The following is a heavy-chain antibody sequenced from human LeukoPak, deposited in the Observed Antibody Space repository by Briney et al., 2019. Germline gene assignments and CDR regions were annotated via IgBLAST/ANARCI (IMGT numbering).Heavy chain of an antibody. D-gene: IGHD3-16*01. CDR3: ATLYVWGSRGPWPYFDY. Sequence: GGSLRLSCAASGFTFNSYGMHWVRQAPGKGLEWVTFIHYDVSNKYYADSVKGRFTISRDNSKNTLYLQMNSLRAEDTAVYYCATLYVWGSRGPWPYFDYWGQGTLVTVSS. CDR2: IHYDVSNK. V-gene: IGHV3-30*02. J-gene: IGHJ4*02. CDR1: GFTFNSYG.